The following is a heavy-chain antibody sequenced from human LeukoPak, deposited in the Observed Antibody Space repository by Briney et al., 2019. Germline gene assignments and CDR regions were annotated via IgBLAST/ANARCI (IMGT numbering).Heavy chain of an antibody. Sequence: ASVKASCKASGYTVTGYYMHWGRQAPGQGLEGMGWINPNSGGTNYAQQFQGRVTMTRDTSISTAYMELSRLSSDDTAVYYCARQPPSGLTYAFDIWGQGTMVTVSS. CDR3: ARQPPSGLTYAFDI. CDR1: GYTVTGYY. V-gene: IGHV1-2*02. CDR2: INPNSGGT. J-gene: IGHJ3*02. D-gene: IGHD3-22*01.